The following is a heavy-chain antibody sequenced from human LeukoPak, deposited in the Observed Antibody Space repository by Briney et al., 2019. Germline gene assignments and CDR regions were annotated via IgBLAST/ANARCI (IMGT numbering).Heavy chain of an antibody. CDR3: ARQRNSYDSPDY. J-gene: IGHJ4*02. CDR1: GYTFTNYW. V-gene: IGHV5-51*01. CDR2: IYPGDSDA. Sequence: GESLKISCKGSGYTFTNYWIDWVRQMPGKGLEWMGIIYPGDSDARYSPSFQGQVTISADKSISTAYPQWSSLKASDTAMYYCARQRNSYDSPDYWGQGTLVTVSS. D-gene: IGHD3-22*01.